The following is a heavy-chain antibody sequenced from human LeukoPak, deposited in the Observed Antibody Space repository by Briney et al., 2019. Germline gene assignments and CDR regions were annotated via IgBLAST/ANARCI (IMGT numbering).Heavy chain of an antibody. CDR2: ISSSSNTI. V-gene: IGHV3-48*01. CDR1: GFTFSSYA. CDR3: ARDTDYYDSSGYYYGAFDI. J-gene: IGHJ3*02. Sequence: GGSLRLSCAASGFTFSSYAMHWVRQAPGKGLEWVSYISSSSNTIYYADSVKGRFTVSRDNAKNSLYLQMNSLRAEDTAVYYCARDTDYYDSSGYYYGAFDIWGQGTMVTVSS. D-gene: IGHD3-22*01.